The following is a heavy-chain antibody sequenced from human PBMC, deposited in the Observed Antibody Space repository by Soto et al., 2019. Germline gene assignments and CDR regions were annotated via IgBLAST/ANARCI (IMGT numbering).Heavy chain of an antibody. CDR1: GGSFSGYY. V-gene: IGHV4-34*01. CDR2: INHSGST. J-gene: IGHJ4*02. CDR3: ARVKYGDYDFDY. Sequence: PSETLSLTXAVYGGSFSGYYWSWIRQPPGKGLEWIGEINHSGSTNYNPSLKSRVTISVDTSKNQFSLKLSSVTAADTAVYYCARVKYGDYDFDYWGQGTLVTVSS. D-gene: IGHD4-17*01.